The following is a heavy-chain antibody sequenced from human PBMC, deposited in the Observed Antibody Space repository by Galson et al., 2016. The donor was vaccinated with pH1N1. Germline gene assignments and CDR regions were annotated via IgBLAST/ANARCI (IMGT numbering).Heavy chain of an antibody. Sequence: SVKVSCKASGDTFSNYAISWVRQTPGQGLEWMGRVVPLFGTTNYAQRFQGRVTITADESTTTSYMELSSLRSEDTAVYYCARGAIMNAFADWGQGTMVTVS. V-gene: IGHV1-69*13. CDR2: VVPLFGTT. D-gene: IGHD3-16*01. CDR1: GDTFSNYA. CDR3: ARGAIMNAFAD. J-gene: IGHJ3*01.